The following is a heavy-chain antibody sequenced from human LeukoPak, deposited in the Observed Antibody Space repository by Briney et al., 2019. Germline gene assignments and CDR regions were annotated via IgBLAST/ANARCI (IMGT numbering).Heavy chain of an antibody. CDR1: GGSVSSGSYY. Sequence: SETLSLTCTVSGGSVSSGSYYWSWIRQPPGKGLEWIGYIYYSGSTNYNPSLKSRVTISVDTSKNQFSLKLSSVTAADTAVYYCVANVYAIQPYWGQGTLVTVSS. V-gene: IGHV4-61*01. CDR3: VANVYAIQPY. CDR2: IYYSGST. J-gene: IGHJ4*02. D-gene: IGHD2-8*01.